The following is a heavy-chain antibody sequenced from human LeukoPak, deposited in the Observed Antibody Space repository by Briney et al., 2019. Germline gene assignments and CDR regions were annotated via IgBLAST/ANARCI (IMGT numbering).Heavy chain of an antibody. D-gene: IGHD2-2*01. V-gene: IGHV5-51*01. CDR2: IYPGDSDT. Sequence: GESLKISCKGSGYSFTNYWIGWVRQMPGKGLELMGIIYPGDSDTRYSPSFQGQVTISADKSISTAYLQWSSLKASDTAIYYCARHKEYCSSTSCYYDYMDVWGKGTTVTVSS. CDR1: GYSFTNYW. CDR3: ARHKEYCSSTSCYYDYMDV. J-gene: IGHJ6*03.